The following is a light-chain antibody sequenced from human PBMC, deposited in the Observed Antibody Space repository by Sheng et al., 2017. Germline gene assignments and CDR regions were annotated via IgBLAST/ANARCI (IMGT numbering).Light chain of an antibody. CDR2: GAS. J-gene: IGKJ1*01. V-gene: IGKV3-20*01. Sequence: EIVLTQSPATLSLSPGERATLSCRASQSVSSYLAWYQQKPGQAPRLLIYGASSRATGIPDRFSGSGSGTDFTLTISRLEPEDFAVYSCQHYDDSPGTFGRRDQGGS. CDR3: QHYDDSPGT. CDR1: QSVSSY.